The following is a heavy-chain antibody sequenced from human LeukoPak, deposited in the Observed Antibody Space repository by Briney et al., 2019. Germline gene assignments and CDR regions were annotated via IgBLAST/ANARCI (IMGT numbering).Heavy chain of an antibody. V-gene: IGHV3-23*01. CDR3: AIDMDTAMVTAAFDI. D-gene: IGHD5-18*01. J-gene: IGHJ3*02. CDR1: GFTFSSYA. CDR2: ISGSGGST. Sequence: GGSLRLSCAASGFTFSSYAMSWVRQAPGKGLEWVSAISGSGGSTYYADSVKGRFTISRDNAKNSLYLQMNSLRAEDTAVYYCAIDMDTAMVTAAFDIWGQGTMVTVSS.